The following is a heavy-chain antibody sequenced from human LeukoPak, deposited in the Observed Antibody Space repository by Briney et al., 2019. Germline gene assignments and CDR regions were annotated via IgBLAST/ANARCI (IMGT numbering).Heavy chain of an antibody. D-gene: IGHD1-1*01. J-gene: IGHJ6*02. CDR3: ARLENYYYGMDV. V-gene: IGHV4-39*01. CDR2: IYYSGST. CDR1: GGSISGSTFY. Sequence: SETLSLTCSVSGGSISGSTFYWGWIRQPPGKGLEWIGTIYYSGSTYCNPSLKSRITISVDTSKNQFPLKLSSVTAADTAVYYCARLENYYYGMDVWGQGTTVTVSS.